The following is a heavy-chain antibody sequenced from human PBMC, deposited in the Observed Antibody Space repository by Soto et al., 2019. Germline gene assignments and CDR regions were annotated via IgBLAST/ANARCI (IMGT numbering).Heavy chain of an antibody. V-gene: IGHV3-33*01. CDR1: GFTFSSYG. J-gene: IGHJ4*02. CDR2: IWYDGSNK. D-gene: IGHD5-12*01. Sequence: QVQLVESGGGVVQPGRSLRLSCAASGFTFSSYGMHWVRQAPGKGLEWVAVIWYDGSNKYYADSVKGRFTISRDNSKNTLYLQMNSLSAEDTAVYYCARGFVEMMATIPENDYWGQGTLVTVSS. CDR3: ARGFVEMMATIPENDY.